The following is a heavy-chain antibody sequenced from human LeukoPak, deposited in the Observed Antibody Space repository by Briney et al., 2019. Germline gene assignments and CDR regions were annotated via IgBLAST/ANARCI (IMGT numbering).Heavy chain of an antibody. V-gene: IGHV3-23*01. CDR3: AKGESFAFAM. CDR2: ISRSGPT. CDR1: GFTFSGYD. Sequence: GGSLRLSCAASGFTFSGYDMQWVRQAPGKGLEWVSGISRSGPTYYRDSVKGRFTISRDNSKDTLYLQMDSLRAENTATYYCAKGESFAFAMWGQGTMVTVSS. J-gene: IGHJ3*02.